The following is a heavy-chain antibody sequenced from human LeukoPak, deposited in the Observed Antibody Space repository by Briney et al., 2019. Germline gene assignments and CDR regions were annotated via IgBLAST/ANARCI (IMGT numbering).Heavy chain of an antibody. CDR1: GFTFSSYS. J-gene: IGHJ3*02. D-gene: IGHD2-8*01. Sequence: PGGSLRLSCAASGFTFSSYSMTWVRQAPGKGLEWVSSISSSSSYIYYADSVKGRFTISRDKAKNTLYLQMNSLRAEDKAVYYCARDKGYEGNGAFDIWGQGTMVTVSS. V-gene: IGHV3-21*01. CDR3: ARDKGYEGNGAFDI. CDR2: ISSSSSYI.